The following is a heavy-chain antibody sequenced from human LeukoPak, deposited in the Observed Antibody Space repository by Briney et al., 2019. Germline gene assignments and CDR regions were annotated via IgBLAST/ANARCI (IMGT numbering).Heavy chain of an antibody. J-gene: IGHJ3*02. CDR2: ISNSGSST. CDR3: AKDLPRSRAIVGAFDI. CDR1: GFTFSNYA. V-gene: IGHV3-23*01. D-gene: IGHD3-22*01. Sequence: PGGSLRLSRAASGFTFSNYAMIWGRQAPGKGLEWVSVISNSGSSTDYADSVKGRFTISRDNSKNTLYLQMNSLRAEDTAVYYCAKDLPRSRAIVGAFDIWGQGTLVTVSS.